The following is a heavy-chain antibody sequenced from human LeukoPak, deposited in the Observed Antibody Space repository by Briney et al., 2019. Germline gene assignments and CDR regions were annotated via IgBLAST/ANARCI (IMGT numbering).Heavy chain of an antibody. CDR2: IYSGGST. J-gene: IGHJ6*02. V-gene: IGHV3-53*01. D-gene: IGHD3-22*01. CDR1: GFTVSSNY. CDR3: ARYEYYYDSSGYYYNGMDV. Sequence: GGSLRLSCAASGFTVSSNYMSWVRQAPGKGLEWVSAIYSGGSTYYADSVKGRFTISRDNSKNTLYLQMNSLRAEDTAVYYCARYEYYYDSSGYYYNGMDVWGQGTTVTVSS.